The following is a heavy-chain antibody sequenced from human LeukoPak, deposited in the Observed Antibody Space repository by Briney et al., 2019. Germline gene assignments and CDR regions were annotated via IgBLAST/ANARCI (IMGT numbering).Heavy chain of an antibody. J-gene: IGHJ4*02. CDR2: ISGSGGST. CDR3: AKDIYRGAVASRANFDY. Sequence: GGSLRLSCAASGFTFSSYAMSWVRQAPGKGLEWVSAISGSGGSTDYADSVKGRFTISRDNSKNTLYLQMNSLRAEDTAVYYCAKDIYRGAVASRANFDYWGQGTLVTVSS. D-gene: IGHD6-19*01. V-gene: IGHV3-23*01. CDR1: GFTFSSYA.